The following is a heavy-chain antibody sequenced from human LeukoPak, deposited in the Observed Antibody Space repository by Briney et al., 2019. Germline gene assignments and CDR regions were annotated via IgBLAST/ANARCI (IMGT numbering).Heavy chain of an antibody. Sequence: ASVKVSCKASGYTFTSYGISWVRQAPGQGLEWMGWISAYNGNTNYAQKLQGRVTMTTDTSTSTAYMELRSLRSDDTAAYYCARADPVLRYFDWLPNPFDYWGQGTLVTVSS. CDR3: ARADPVLRYFDWLPNPFDY. CDR1: GYTFTSYG. CDR2: ISAYNGNT. V-gene: IGHV1-18*01. J-gene: IGHJ4*02. D-gene: IGHD3-9*01.